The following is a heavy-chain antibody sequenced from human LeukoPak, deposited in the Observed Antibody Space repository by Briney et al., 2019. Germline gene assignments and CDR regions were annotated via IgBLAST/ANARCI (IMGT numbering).Heavy chain of an antibody. D-gene: IGHD1-26*01. Sequence: GGSLRLSCAASGFTVSSNSMTWVRQAPGKGLEWVSLIYSGGSTYYADSVKGRFTISRDNSKNTLYFQMNSLRAEDTAVYYCARAKSGSSPWDYWGQGTLVTVSS. CDR1: GFTVSSNS. CDR2: IYSGGST. CDR3: ARAKSGSSPWDY. J-gene: IGHJ4*02. V-gene: IGHV3-53*01.